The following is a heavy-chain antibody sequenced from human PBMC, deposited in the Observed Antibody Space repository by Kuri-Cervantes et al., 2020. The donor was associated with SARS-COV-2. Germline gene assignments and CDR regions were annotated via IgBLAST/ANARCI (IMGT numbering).Heavy chain of an antibody. J-gene: IGHJ4*02. D-gene: IGHD2-2*01. CDR2: ISGSGGST. V-gene: IGHV3-23*01. CDR1: GFTFSSYA. Sequence: GESLRLSCAASGFTFSSYAMSWVRQAPGRGLEWVSAISGSGGSTYSADSVKGRFTISRDNSKNTLYLQMNSLRAEDTAVYYCAKHYCSSTSCSYYFDYWGQRTLVTVSS. CDR3: AKHYCSSTSCSYYFDY.